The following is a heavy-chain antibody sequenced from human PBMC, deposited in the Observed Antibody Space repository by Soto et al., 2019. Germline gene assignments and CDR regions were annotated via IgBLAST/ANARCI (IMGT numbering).Heavy chain of an antibody. CDR1: GDSVSSNSAT. V-gene: IGHV6-1*01. J-gene: IGHJ4*02. D-gene: IGHD4-4*01. CDR3: ARDRRGYSDYFDY. Sequence: SQTLSLTCAISGDSVSSNSATWNWIRQSPSRGLEWLGRTYYRSKWYKDYAVSVKSRITIRPDTSKNQLSLQMNAVTPEDTAVYYCARDRRGYSDYFDYWGQGTLVTVSS. CDR2: TYYRSKWYK.